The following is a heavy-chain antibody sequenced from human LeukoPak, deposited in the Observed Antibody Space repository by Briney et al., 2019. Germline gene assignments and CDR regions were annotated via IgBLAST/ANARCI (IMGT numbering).Heavy chain of an antibody. CDR3: ARGSIAALTKKKVKPASLAVGDY. CDR1: GGSFSGYY. Sequence: SETLSLTCAVYGGSFSGYYWSWIRQPPGKGLEWIGEINHSGSTNYNPSLKSRVTISVDTSENQFSLKLSSVTAADTAVYYCARGSIAALTKKKVKPASLAVGDYWGQGTLVTVSS. CDR2: INHSGST. V-gene: IGHV4-34*01. J-gene: IGHJ4*02. D-gene: IGHD6-6*01.